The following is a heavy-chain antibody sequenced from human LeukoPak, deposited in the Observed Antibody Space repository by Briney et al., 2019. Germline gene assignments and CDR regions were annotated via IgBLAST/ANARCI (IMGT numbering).Heavy chain of an antibody. CDR3: ARLWFGEFRNWFDP. CDR2: IYYSGST. CDR1: GGSISSGDYY. V-gene: IGHV4-30-4*08. D-gene: IGHD3-10*01. Sequence: SQTLSLTCTVSGGSISSGDYYWSWIRQPPGKGLEWIGYIYYSGSTYYNPSLKSRVTISVDTSKNQFSLKLSSVTAADTAVYYCARLWFGEFRNWFDPWGQGTLVTVSS. J-gene: IGHJ5*02.